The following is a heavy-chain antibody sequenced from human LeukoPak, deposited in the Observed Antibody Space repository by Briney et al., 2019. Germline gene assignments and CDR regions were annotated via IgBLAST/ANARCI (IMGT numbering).Heavy chain of an antibody. CDR2: IYSGGST. Sequence: GGSLRLSCAASGFTVSSNYMSWVRQVPGKGLEWVSVIYSGGSTYYADSVKGRFTISRDKSKNTLYLQMNSLRAEDTAVYYCARSRAGTDTLDFDYWGQGILVTVSS. D-gene: IGHD6-19*01. V-gene: IGHV3-53*01. CDR3: ARSRAGTDTLDFDY. J-gene: IGHJ4*02. CDR1: GFTVSSNY.